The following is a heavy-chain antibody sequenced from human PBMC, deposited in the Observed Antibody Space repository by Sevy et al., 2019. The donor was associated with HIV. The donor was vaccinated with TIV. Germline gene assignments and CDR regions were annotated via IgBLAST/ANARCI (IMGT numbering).Heavy chain of an antibody. Sequence: GGSLRLSCAASGFIFGNFAMHWVRQAPGKGLEWVAVTSYDGSHKYYADSVKGRFTVSRDNSRNILSLEMNSLRRDDTAVYYCARGENNDEFFQYWGQGTLVTVSS. CDR2: TSYDGSHK. CDR3: ARGENNDEFFQY. CDR1: GFIFGNFA. V-gene: IGHV3-30*04. D-gene: IGHD1-26*01. J-gene: IGHJ1*01.